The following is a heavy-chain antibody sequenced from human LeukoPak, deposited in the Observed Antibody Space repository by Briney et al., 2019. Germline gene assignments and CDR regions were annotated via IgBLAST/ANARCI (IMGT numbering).Heavy chain of an antibody. J-gene: IGHJ6*04. CDR1: GFTFSSYW. Sequence: GGSLRLSCAASGFTFSSYWMTWVRQAPGKGLEWVANIKPDGSQIYYVDSVKGRFTISRENAKNSLYLQMDSLRTEDTAVYYWAELGITMIGGVWGKGTTVTISS. D-gene: IGHD3-10*02. CDR3: AELGITMIGGV. CDR2: IKPDGSQI. V-gene: IGHV3-7*01.